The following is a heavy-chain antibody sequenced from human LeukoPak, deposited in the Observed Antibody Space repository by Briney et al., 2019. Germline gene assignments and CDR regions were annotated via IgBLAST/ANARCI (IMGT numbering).Heavy chain of an antibody. CDR2: INHSGST. V-gene: IGHV4-59*01. CDR1: GGSISSYY. Sequence: SETLSLTCTVSGGSISSYYWSWIRQPPGKGLEWIGEINHSGSTNYNPSLKSRVTISVDTSKNQFSLKLTSVTTADTAVYFCAGDSYGFDYWGQGILVTVSS. J-gene: IGHJ4*02. D-gene: IGHD5-18*01. CDR3: AGDSYGFDY.